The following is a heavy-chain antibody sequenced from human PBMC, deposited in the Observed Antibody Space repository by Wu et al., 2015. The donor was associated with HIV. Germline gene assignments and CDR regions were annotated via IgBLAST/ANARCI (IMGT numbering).Heavy chain of an antibody. CDR1: GGTFSNYA. D-gene: IGHD3-22*01. CDR2: IIPIFGTT. J-gene: IGHJ4*02. CDR3: ARDRLSYYDSSGRPFENFDY. Sequence: QVQLVQSGAEVRKPGSSVKVSCKASGGTFSNYAISWVRQAPGQGLEWMGGIIPIFGTTNYAQKFQGRVTITADESTSTAYLELSSLKSEDTALYYCARDRLSYYDSSGRPFENFDYWGQGTLVTVSS. V-gene: IGHV1-69*12.